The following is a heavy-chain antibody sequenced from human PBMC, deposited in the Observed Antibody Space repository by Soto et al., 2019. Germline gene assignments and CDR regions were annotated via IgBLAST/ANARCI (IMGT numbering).Heavy chain of an antibody. Sequence: EVQLAESGGGMVQPGGSLRLSCVASGFTFSSYDMHWVRQAPGKGLEYVSSISSNGGTTYYGNSVKGRFTISRDNSKNTLYLQMGSLRAEDMAVYYCVRRVAGSYDYWGQGTRVTVSS. D-gene: IGHD1-26*01. CDR2: ISSNGGTT. CDR1: GFTFSSYD. J-gene: IGHJ4*02. V-gene: IGHV3-64*01. CDR3: VRRVAGSYDY.